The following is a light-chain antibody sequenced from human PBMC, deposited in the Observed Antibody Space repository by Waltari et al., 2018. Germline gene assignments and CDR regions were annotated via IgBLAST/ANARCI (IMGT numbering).Light chain of an antibody. V-gene: IGLV1-40*01. Sequence: QSVLTQPPSVSGAPGQGVTISCTGSSPNIGAGHDVPWYQQLPGTAPKLLIYGNSNRPSGVPDRFSGSKSGTSASLAITGLQAEDEADYYCQSYDSSLSGSVFGGGTKLTVL. CDR2: GNS. CDR3: QSYDSSLSGSV. J-gene: IGLJ3*02. CDR1: SPNIGAGHD.